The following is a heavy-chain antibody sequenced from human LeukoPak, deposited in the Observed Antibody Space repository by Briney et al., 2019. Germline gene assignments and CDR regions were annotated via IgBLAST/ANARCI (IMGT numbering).Heavy chain of an antibody. J-gene: IGHJ3*02. V-gene: IGHV4-59*08. Sequence: SETLSLTCTVSGASISSYYWSWIRQPPGKGLEWIGYIYYSGNTNYNPSLKSRVTISEDTSKNQFSLKLSFVTAADTAVYYCATTVTTLNYDAFDIWGQGTMVTVSS. CDR2: IYYSGNT. CDR3: ATTVTTLNYDAFDI. D-gene: IGHD4-17*01. CDR1: GASISSYY.